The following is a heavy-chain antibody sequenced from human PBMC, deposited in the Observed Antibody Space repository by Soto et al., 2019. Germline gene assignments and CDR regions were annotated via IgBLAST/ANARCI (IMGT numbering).Heavy chain of an antibody. J-gene: IGHJ5*02. CDR1: GFTFSSYS. CDR2: ISSSSSYI. CDR3: ASGGYCSSTSCYPSVDP. V-gene: IGHV3-21*01. D-gene: IGHD2-2*01. Sequence: SLRLSCAASGFTFSSYSMNWVRQAPGKGLEWVSSISSSSSYIYYADSVKGRFTISRDNAKNSLYLQMSSLRAEDTAVYYCASGGYCSSTSCYPSVDPWGQGTLVTVSS.